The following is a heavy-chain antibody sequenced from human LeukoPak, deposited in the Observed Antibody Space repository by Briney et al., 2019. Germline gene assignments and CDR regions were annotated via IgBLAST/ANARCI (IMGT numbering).Heavy chain of an antibody. CDR1: GGSISSSSYY. V-gene: IGHV4-39*01. CDR3: ARRIAARHEPFDP. D-gene: IGHD6-6*01. Sequence: SETLSLTCTVSGGSISSSSYYWGWIRQPPGKGLEWIGSIYYSGSTYYNPSLKSRVTISVDTSKNQFSLKLSSVTAADTAVYYCARRIAARHEPFDPWGQGTLVTVSS. J-gene: IGHJ5*02. CDR2: IYYSGST.